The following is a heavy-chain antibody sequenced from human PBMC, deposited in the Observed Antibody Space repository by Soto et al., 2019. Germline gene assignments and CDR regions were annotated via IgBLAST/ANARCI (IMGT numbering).Heavy chain of an antibody. J-gene: IGHJ4*02. CDR3: AKDGNQWLAHRSYYFGN. Sequence: GSLRLSCAASGLTFSTYGIHWVRQAPGEGLEWVAVISYDGSDKYYADSVKGRFTISRDNSKNTLFLQMNSLRAEDTAVYYCAKDGNQWLAHRSYYFGNWGQGTPVTVSS. D-gene: IGHD6-19*01. CDR2: ISYDGSDK. V-gene: IGHV3-30*18. CDR1: GLTFSTYG.